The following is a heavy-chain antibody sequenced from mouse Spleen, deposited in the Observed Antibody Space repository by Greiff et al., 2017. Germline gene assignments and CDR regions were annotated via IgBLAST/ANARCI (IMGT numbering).Heavy chain of an antibody. CDR1: GFTFSSYA. CDR3: ARSSADYFDY. V-gene: IGHV5-6-5*01. J-gene: IGHJ2*01. Sequence: EVMLVESGGGLVKPGGSLKLSCAASGFTFSSYAMSWVRQTPEKRLEWVASISSGGSTYYPDSVKGRFTISRDNARNILYLQMSSLRSEDTAMYYCARSSADYFDYWGQGTTLTVSS. CDR2: ISSGGST. D-gene: IGHD3-1*01.